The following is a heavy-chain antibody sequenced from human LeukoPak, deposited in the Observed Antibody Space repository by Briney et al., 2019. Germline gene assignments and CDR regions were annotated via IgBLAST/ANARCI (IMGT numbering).Heavy chain of an antibody. V-gene: IGHV1-69*04. Sequence: ASVKVSCKASGGTFSSYAISWVRQAPGQGLEWMGRIIPILGIANYAQKFQGRVAITADKSTSTAYMELSSLRSEDTAVYYCARAWQQLHRADGAFDIWGQGTMVTVSS. D-gene: IGHD6-13*01. CDR3: ARAWQQLHRADGAFDI. CDR1: GGTFSSYA. J-gene: IGHJ3*02. CDR2: IIPILGIA.